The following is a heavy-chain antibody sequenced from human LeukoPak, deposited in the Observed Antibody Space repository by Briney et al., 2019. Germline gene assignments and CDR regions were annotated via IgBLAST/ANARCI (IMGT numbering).Heavy chain of an antibody. Sequence: ASVKVSCKASGYTFSNNYMHWVRQAPGQGLEWMGIISPSGGSTSYAQQFQGRVTMTRDTSTSTVYMELNDLRSEDTAVYYCARGNRLYGDYDYWGQGTLVTVSS. D-gene: IGHD4-17*01. J-gene: IGHJ4*02. V-gene: IGHV1-46*01. CDR1: GYTFSNNY. CDR3: ARGNRLYGDYDY. CDR2: ISPSGGST.